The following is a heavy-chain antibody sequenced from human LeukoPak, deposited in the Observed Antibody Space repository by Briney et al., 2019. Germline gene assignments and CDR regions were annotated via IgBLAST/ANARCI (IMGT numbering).Heavy chain of an antibody. D-gene: IGHD6-19*01. CDR2: ISPYNGNT. CDR1: GYDFTSVG. V-gene: IGHV1-18*01. CDR3: ARAGPGSGWYFDY. J-gene: IGHJ4*02. Sequence: ASVNVSCKASGYDFTSVGITWVRRAPGQGLDWMGWISPYNGNTRYAQKFQGRVAMTTDTSTPTAYMELRGLRFNDTAVYYCARAGPGSGWYFDYWGQGTLVTVSS.